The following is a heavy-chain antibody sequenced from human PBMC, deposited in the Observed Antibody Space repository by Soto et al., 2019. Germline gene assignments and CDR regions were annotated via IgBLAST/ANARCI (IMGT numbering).Heavy chain of an antibody. J-gene: IGHJ4*02. D-gene: IGHD3-3*01. CDR1: GYTFTSYY. V-gene: IGHV1-46*01. Sequence: ASVKVSCKASGYTFTSYYMHWVRQAPGQGLEWMGIINPSGGSTSYAQKFQGRVTITADESTSTAYMELSSLRSEDTAVYYCARDRGYDFWSGYFYWGQGTLVSVSS. CDR3: ARDRGYDFWSGYFY. CDR2: INPSGGST.